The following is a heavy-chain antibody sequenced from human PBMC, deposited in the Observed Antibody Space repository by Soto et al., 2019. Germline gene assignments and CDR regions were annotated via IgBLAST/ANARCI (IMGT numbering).Heavy chain of an antibody. CDR2: IYYSGST. D-gene: IGHD2-2*02. V-gene: IGHV4-30-4*01. Sequence: PSETLSLTCTVSGGSISSGDYYWSWIRQPPGKDLEWIGYIYYSGSTYYNPSLKSRVTISVDTSKNQFSLKLSSVTAADTAVYYCAREGYHCSSTSCYTHGWFDPWGQGTLVTV. J-gene: IGHJ5*02. CDR3: AREGYHCSSTSCYTHGWFDP. CDR1: GGSISSGDYY.